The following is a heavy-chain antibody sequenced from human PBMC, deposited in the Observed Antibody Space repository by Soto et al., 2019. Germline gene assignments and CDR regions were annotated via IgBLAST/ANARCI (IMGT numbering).Heavy chain of an antibody. CDR3: ARPFYGDFPNDAFDI. CDR2: ISSSSSTI. CDR1: GFTFSSYS. V-gene: IGHV3-48*02. Sequence: PGGSLRLSCAASGFTFSSYSMNWVRQAPGKGLEWVSYISSSSSTIYYADSVKGRFTISRDNAKNSLYLQMNSLRDEDTAVYYCARPFYGDFPNDAFDIWGQGTMVTVSS. J-gene: IGHJ3*02. D-gene: IGHD4-17*01.